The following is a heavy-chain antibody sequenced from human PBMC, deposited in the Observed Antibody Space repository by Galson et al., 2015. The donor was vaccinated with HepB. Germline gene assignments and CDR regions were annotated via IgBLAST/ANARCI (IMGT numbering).Heavy chain of an antibody. Sequence: SLRLSCAASGFTFSSYDMHWVRQATGKGLEWVSAIGTAGDTYYPGSVKGRFTISRENAKNSLYLQMNSLRAGDTAVYYCARATRGGLNFDYWGQGTLVTVSS. CDR2: IGTAGDT. D-gene: IGHD3-16*01. J-gene: IGHJ4*02. V-gene: IGHV3-13*01. CDR1: GFTFSSYD. CDR3: ARATRGGLNFDY.